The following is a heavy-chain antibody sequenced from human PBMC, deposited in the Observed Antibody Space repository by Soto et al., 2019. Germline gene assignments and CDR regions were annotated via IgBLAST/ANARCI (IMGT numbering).Heavy chain of an antibody. J-gene: IGHJ3*02. V-gene: IGHV4-31*03. Sequence: SETLSLTCTVSGCSISSGGYYWSWIRQHPGKGLEWIGYIYYSGSTYYNPSLKSRVTISVDTSKNQFSLKLSSVTAADTAVYYCARTDPNDAFDIWGQGTMVTVSS. CDR1: GCSISSGGYY. CDR3: ARTDPNDAFDI. CDR2: IYYSGST.